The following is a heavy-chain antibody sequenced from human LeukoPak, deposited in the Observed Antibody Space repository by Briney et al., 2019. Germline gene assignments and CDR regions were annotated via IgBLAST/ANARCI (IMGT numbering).Heavy chain of an antibody. CDR3: ARGYGSSPADYYYYMDV. CDR2: ISISSSYI. D-gene: IGHD6-6*01. Sequence: GGSLRLSCAASGFTFSSYSRNWFGQAPGKGLEGVSSISISSSYIYYADSVKGRFTISRDNAKNSLYLQMNSLRAEDTAVYYCARGYGSSPADYYYYMDVWGKGTTVTVSS. J-gene: IGHJ6*03. CDR1: GFTFSSYS. V-gene: IGHV3-21*01.